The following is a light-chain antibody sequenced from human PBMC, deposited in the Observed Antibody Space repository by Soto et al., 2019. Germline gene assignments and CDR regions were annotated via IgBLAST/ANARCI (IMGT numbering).Light chain of an antibody. J-gene: IGLJ1*01. Sequence: ALTQPASVSGSPGQSITISCTGTSSDVGGYNYVSWYQQHPGKAPKLMIYDVSNRPSGVSNRFSGSKSGNTASLTISGLQAEDEADYYCSSYTSSSTPKVFGTGTKVTVL. V-gene: IGLV2-14*01. CDR1: SSDVGGYNY. CDR3: SSYTSSSTPKV. CDR2: DVS.